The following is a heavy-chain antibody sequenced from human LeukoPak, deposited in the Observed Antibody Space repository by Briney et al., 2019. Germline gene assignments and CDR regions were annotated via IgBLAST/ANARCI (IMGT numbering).Heavy chain of an antibody. CDR1: GYTFTRYY. Sequence: ASVKVSREASGYTFTRYYMHWVRQAPGQGLEWMGTINPSGGSTNFAQKFQGRVTMTRDMSTNTVYMELSSLRSEDTAVYYCARDQGCSSTRCFIDYWGQGTLVTVSS. CDR2: INPSGGST. D-gene: IGHD2-2*01. CDR3: ARDQGCSSTRCFIDY. J-gene: IGHJ4*02. V-gene: IGHV1-46*01.